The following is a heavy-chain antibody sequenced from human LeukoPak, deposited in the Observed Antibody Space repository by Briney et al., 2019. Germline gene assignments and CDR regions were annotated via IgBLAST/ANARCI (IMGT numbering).Heavy chain of an antibody. CDR3: ARNYSSSSSSLYFDS. J-gene: IGHJ4*02. V-gene: IGHV4-39*01. CDR1: GASIRSSSHY. D-gene: IGHD6-6*01. Sequence: SETLSLTCTVSGASIRSSSHYWAWIRQPPGKGREWIGSIYYSGSTFYNPSLKSRVTISVDTSKNQFSLKLSSVTAADTAVYYCARNYSSSSSSLYFDSWGQGTLVTVSS. CDR2: IYYSGST.